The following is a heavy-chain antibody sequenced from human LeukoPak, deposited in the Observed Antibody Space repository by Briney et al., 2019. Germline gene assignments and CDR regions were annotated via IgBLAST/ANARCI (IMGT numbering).Heavy chain of an antibody. J-gene: IGHJ4*02. V-gene: IGHV3-23*01. Sequence: GGSLRLSCAASGFTFSSYGMSWVRQAPGKGLEWVSAISGSAVSTYYADSVKGRFTISRDNSKNTLYLQMNSLRAEDTAVYYCAKEGGSYYPFDYWGQGTLVTVSS. CDR2: ISGSAVST. CDR1: GFTFSSYG. CDR3: AKEGGSYYPFDY. D-gene: IGHD1-26*01.